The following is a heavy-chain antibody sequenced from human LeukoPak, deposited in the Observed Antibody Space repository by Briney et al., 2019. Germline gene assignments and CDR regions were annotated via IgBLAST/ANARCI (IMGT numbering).Heavy chain of an antibody. V-gene: IGHV3-74*01. CDR2: VKGDGRTT. J-gene: IGHJ4*02. CDR3: ATGHSYGYDY. Sequence: GGTLRLSCAASGLTFSNFWMPWVRQPPGKGLVWVALVKGDGRTTIYADSVKGRFTIFRDNAKNTLYLQMNSLRADDSGVYYCATGHSYGYDYWGQGVLVTVSS. CDR1: GLTFSNFW. D-gene: IGHD5-18*01.